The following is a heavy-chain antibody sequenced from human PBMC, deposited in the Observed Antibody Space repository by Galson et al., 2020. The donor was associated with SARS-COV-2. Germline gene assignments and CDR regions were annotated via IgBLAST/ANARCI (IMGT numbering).Heavy chain of an antibody. CDR1: GGGFSSYV. J-gene: IGHJ4*02. D-gene: IGHD3-10*01. CDR3: ARGISLLRGIPYYFDS. Sequence: ASVKVSCKASGGGFSSYVVSWVRRAPGQGPEWMGGITPIFDTLHYARKFQGRVTITADKFTNTVYMELSSLRSEDTAVYYCARGISLLRGIPYYFDSWGRGTLVTVSS. V-gene: IGHV1-69*06. CDR2: ITPIFDTL.